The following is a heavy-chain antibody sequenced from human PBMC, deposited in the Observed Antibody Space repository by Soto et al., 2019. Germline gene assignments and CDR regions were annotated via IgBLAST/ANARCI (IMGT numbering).Heavy chain of an antibody. CDR2: ISYSGST. V-gene: IGHV4-59*01. CDR1: GGSISSYY. Sequence: SETLSLTCTVSGGSISSYYWSWIRQPPGKGLEWIGYISYSGSTNYNPSLKRRVTISVDTSKNQFSLNLSSVPAADTAVYYCARAIRGGSSTPFDYWGPGTLVTVSS. J-gene: IGHJ4*02. D-gene: IGHD2-15*01. CDR3: ARAIRGGSSTPFDY.